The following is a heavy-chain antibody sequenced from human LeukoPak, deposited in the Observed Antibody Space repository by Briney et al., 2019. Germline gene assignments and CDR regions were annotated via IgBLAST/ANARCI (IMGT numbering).Heavy chain of an antibody. CDR1: GGSFSGYY. CDR3: AREYVVVAPAAIRYYYYYYMDV. V-gene: IGHV4-34*01. J-gene: IGHJ6*03. D-gene: IGHD2-2*02. CDR2: INHSGST. Sequence: SETLSLTCAVYGGSFSGYYWSWIRQPPGKGLEWIGEINHSGSTNYNPSLKSRVTISVDTSKNQFSLKLSSVTAADTAVYYCAREYVVVAPAAIRYYYYYYMDVWGKGTTVTVSS.